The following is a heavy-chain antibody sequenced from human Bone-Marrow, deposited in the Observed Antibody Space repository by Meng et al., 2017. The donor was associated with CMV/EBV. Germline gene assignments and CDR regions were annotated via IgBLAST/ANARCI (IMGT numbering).Heavy chain of an antibody. J-gene: IGHJ5*02. D-gene: IGHD3-10*01. Sequence: GGSLRLSCAASGFTFSSYWMSWVRQAPGKGLEWVANIKQDGSEKYYVDSVKGRFTISRDNAKNSLYLQMNSLRAEDTAVYYCARDNRGLLWFGELSWFDPWGQGTLVTVSS. V-gene: IGHV3-7*01. CDR3: ARDNRGLLWFGELSWFDP. CDR2: IKQDGSEK. CDR1: GFTFSSYW.